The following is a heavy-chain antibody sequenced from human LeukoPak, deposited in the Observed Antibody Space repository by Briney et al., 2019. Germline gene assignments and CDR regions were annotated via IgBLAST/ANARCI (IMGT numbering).Heavy chain of an antibody. D-gene: IGHD6-19*01. CDR2: IYYSGSS. V-gene: IGHV4-59*01. CDR3: ARAKKTVAGFFDY. Sequence: KPSETLSLTCTVSDGSISTYYWSWIRQPPGKGLEWIGYIYYSGSSNYNPSLKSPVTISLDASRKQVSLKLYSVTAADTAVYYCARAKKTVAGFFDYWGQGPLVTVSS. CDR1: DGSISTYY. J-gene: IGHJ4*02.